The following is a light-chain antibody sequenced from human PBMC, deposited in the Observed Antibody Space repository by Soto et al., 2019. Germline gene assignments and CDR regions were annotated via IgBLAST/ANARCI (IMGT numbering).Light chain of an antibody. CDR2: GAS. CDR3: QQYNNWPSWT. V-gene: IGKV3-15*01. J-gene: IGKJ1*01. CDR1: QSITNRF. Sequence: EIVLTQSPGTLSLSPGERVTFSCRASQSITNRFLAWYQQKPGQAPRLLIYGASSRATGIPARFSGSGSGTEFTLTISSLQSEDFAVYYCQQYNNWPSWTFGQGTKVDIK.